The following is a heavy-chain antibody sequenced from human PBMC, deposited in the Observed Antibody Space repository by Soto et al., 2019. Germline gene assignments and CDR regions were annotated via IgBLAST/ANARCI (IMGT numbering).Heavy chain of an antibody. CDR3: ATNGRRITMIVGLDAFDI. V-gene: IGHV1-24*01. D-gene: IGHD3-22*01. Sequence: ASVKVSCKVSGYTITELSMHWVRQAPGKGLEWMGGFDPEDGETIYAQKFQGRVTMTEDTSTDTAYMELSSLRSEDSAVYYCATNGRRITMIVGLDAFDIWGQGTMVTVSS. CDR1: GYTITELS. CDR2: FDPEDGET. J-gene: IGHJ3*02.